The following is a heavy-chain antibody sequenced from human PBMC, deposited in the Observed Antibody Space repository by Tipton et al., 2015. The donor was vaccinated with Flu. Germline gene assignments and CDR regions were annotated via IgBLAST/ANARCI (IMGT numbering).Heavy chain of an antibody. CDR2: IYTSGST. J-gene: IGHJ4*02. CDR3: ARDYCSGGICYPDY. CDR1: GDSISTGSHY. Sequence: LRLSCNVSGDSISTGSHYWNWIRQPAGKGLEWIGRIYTSGSTTYNPSLKSRVTISIDTSKNQFSLKLSSVTAADTAVYYCARDYCSGGICYPDYWGQGTLVAVSS. V-gene: IGHV4-61*02. D-gene: IGHD2-15*01.